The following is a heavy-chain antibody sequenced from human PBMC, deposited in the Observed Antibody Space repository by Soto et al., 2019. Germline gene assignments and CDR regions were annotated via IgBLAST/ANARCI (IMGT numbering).Heavy chain of an antibody. V-gene: IGHV1-18*01. CDR2: ITLYNGKT. Sequence: QVQLVQSGAEVKKPGASVKVSCKASGYTFTNHGITWVRQAPGQGLEWMGWITLYNGKTDYLRKLQGRVTMTTDTFTNTAYMEPRSLRSDDTAVYYCARTRGYSGYDLVDWGQGTLVTVSS. CDR3: ARTRGYSGYDLVD. CDR1: GYTFTNHG. J-gene: IGHJ4*02. D-gene: IGHD5-12*01.